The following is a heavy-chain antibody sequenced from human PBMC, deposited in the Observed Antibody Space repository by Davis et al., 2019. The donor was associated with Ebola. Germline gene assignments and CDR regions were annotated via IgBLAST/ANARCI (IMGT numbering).Heavy chain of an antibody. Sequence: AASVKVSCKASGGTFSSYAISWVRQAPGQGLEWMGGIIPMFGIPTYAQEFQGRVAISADESTNTVYMELSSLTPKDKAVYYCAVRSGDWGQGTLVTISS. V-gene: IGHV1-69*13. J-gene: IGHJ4*02. CDR1: GGTFSSYA. CDR3: AVRSGD. CDR2: IIPMFGIP.